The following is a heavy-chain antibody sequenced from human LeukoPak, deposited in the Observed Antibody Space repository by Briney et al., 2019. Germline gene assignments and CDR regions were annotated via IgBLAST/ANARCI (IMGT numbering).Heavy chain of an antibody. J-gene: IGHJ4*02. D-gene: IGHD3-22*01. CDR1: GFTFSSYG. V-gene: IGHV3-30*02. Sequence: GGSLRLSCAASGFTFSSYGMSWVRQAPGKGLEWVAFIRYDGSNKYYADSVKGRFTISRDNSKNTLYVQMNSLRAEDTAVYYCAKDRYYDSSFDYWGQGTLVTVSS. CDR3: AKDRYYDSSFDY. CDR2: IRYDGSNK.